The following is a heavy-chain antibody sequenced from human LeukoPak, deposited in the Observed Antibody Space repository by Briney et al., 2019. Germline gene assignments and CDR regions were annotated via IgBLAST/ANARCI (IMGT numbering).Heavy chain of an antibody. CDR3: ARGLYYYDSSGYRYYYYYYMDV. V-gene: IGHV4-59*01. CDR2: IYYSGST. CDR1: GGSISSYY. Sequence: SETLSLTCTVSGGSISSYYWSWIRQPPGKGLEWIGYIYYSGSTNYNPSLKSRVTISVDTSKNQFSLKLSSVTAADTAVYYCARGLYYYDSSGYRYYYYYYMDVWGKGTTVTISS. J-gene: IGHJ6*03. D-gene: IGHD3-22*01.